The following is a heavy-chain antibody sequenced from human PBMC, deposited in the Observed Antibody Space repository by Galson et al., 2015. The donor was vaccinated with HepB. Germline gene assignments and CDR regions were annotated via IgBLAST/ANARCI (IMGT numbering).Heavy chain of an antibody. V-gene: IGHV1-18*01. D-gene: IGHD2-8*02. J-gene: IGHJ6*02. CDR1: GYTFITYG. Sequence: SCKASGYTFITYGFSWVRQAPGQGLEWMGWISGDKGITNYAKKFQGRVNMTTDTFRSIAYMELRSLRSDDTAVYYCAREKYCNGGACYRGYYFHYGMDVWGQGTTVTVPS. CDR2: ISGDKGIT. CDR3: AREKYCNGGACYRGYYFHYGMDV.